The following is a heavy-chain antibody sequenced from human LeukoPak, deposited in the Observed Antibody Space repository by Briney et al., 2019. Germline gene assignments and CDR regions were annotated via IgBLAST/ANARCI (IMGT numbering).Heavy chain of an antibody. CDR3: ARDWVYKIDY. Sequence: GGSLRLSCAASGFTFSSYTMSWVRQAPGKGLVWVSRISHDGIISYADSVKGRFTISRDNAKNTLILQMNSLRVEDTAVYYCARDWVYKIDYWGRGTLVTVSS. J-gene: IGHJ4*02. CDR1: GFTFSSYT. V-gene: IGHV3-74*01. CDR2: ISHDGII. D-gene: IGHD5-24*01.